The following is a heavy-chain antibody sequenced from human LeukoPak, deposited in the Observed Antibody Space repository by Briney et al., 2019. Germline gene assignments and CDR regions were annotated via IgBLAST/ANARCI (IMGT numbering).Heavy chain of an antibody. Sequence: ASVKVSCKASGYTFSTYGLTWVRQAPGQGLEWMGRISAYNGDTKYSQSLQGRVTMTTDTSTSTASMELRSLRSDDTAVYYCARSGVVDATSRYMDVWGKGTTVTVSS. V-gene: IGHV1-18*01. CDR2: ISAYNGDT. J-gene: IGHJ6*03. CDR3: ARSGVVDATSRYMDV. CDR1: GYTFSTYG. D-gene: IGHD5-12*01.